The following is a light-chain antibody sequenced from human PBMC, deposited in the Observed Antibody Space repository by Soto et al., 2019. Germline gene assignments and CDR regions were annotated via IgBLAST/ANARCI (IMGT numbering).Light chain of an antibody. CDR2: AAS. V-gene: IGKV1-17*01. CDR1: QDIRDD. CDR3: LQHNSYSWT. J-gene: IGKJ1*01. Sequence: DIHMTQSPSALSTSVGDRVTITCRASQDIRDDLGWYQQKPGKAPKRLIFAASSLQSGVPPRFSGSGSGTDFTLTISSLQPEDIATYYCLQHNSYSWTFGQGTKVDIK.